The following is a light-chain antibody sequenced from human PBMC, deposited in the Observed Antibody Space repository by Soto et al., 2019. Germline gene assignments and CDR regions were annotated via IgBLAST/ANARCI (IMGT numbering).Light chain of an antibody. CDR2: KAS. CDR3: QQYNFYSRT. Sequence: DIQMTQSPSTLSASVGDTVTITCRASQTISNWLAWYQQKPGKAPKLLIYKASSLQSGVPSRFSGIGSGTEFTLTISSLQPDYFATYYCQQYNFYSRTFGQGTKVEIK. CDR1: QTISNW. J-gene: IGKJ1*01. V-gene: IGKV1-5*03.